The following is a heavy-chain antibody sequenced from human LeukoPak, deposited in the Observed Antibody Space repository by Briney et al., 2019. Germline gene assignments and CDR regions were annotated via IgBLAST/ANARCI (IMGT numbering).Heavy chain of an antibody. V-gene: IGHV3-23*01. Sequence: PGGSLRFSCAASGFTFSSYAMTWVRQAPGKGLEWVSTISGSSGSTYYADSVKGRFTISRDNSKNTLYLQMNSLRAEDTAVYYCAKAPQNYYSDSSSYYFFDYWGQGTLVTVSS. D-gene: IGHD3-22*01. CDR1: GFTFSSYA. CDR3: AKAPQNYYSDSSSYYFFDY. CDR2: ISGSSGST. J-gene: IGHJ4*02.